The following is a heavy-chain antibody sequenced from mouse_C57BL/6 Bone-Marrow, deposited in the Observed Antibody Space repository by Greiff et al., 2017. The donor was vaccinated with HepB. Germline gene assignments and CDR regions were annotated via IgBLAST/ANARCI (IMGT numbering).Heavy chain of an antibody. Sequence: VKLQQSGAELVKPGASVKISCKASGYAFSSYWMNWVKQRPGKGLEWIGQIYPGDGDTNYNGKFKGKATLTADKSSSTAYMQLSSLTSEDSAVYFCARWRVDLLGMDYWGQGTSVTVSS. D-gene: IGHD1-1*01. CDR1: GYAFSSYW. V-gene: IGHV1-80*01. J-gene: IGHJ4*01. CDR2: IYPGDGDT. CDR3: ARWRVDLLGMDY.